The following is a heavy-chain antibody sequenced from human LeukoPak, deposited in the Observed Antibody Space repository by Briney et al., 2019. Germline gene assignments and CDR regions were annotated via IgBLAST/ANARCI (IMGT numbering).Heavy chain of an antibody. CDR3: ARLMVRGVIARRVYGMDV. Sequence: PSETLSLTCTVPGGSISSSSYYWGWIRQPPGKGLEWIGSIYYSGSTYYNPSLKSRVTISVDTSKNQFSLKLSSVTAADTAVYYCARLMVRGVIARRVYGMDVWGQGTTVTVSS. V-gene: IGHV4-39*01. CDR2: IYYSGST. CDR1: GGSISSSSYY. J-gene: IGHJ6*02. D-gene: IGHD3-10*01.